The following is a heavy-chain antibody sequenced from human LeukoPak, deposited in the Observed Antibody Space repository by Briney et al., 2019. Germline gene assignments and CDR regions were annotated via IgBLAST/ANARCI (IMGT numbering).Heavy chain of an antibody. V-gene: IGHV4-61*02. Sequence: SETLSLTCTVSGASISSGTYYWSWIRQPAGKGLEWLGRIYTGGSTKYNPSLTSRVTISLDTSKNQFSLKLSSVTAADTAVYYCARLWGYCSGTSCSTYSFDIWGQGTMVTVS. CDR3: ARLWGYCSGTSCSTYSFDI. J-gene: IGHJ3*02. D-gene: IGHD2-2*01. CDR2: IYTGGST. CDR1: GASISSGTYY.